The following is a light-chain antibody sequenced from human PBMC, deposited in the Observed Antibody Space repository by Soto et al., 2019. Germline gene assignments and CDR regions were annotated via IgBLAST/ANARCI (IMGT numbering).Light chain of an antibody. CDR3: QQYNNWIWT. V-gene: IGKV3-15*01. CDR1: RSVNSN. Sequence: EIVMTQSPATLSVSPGERATLSCRASRSVNSNLVWYQQKPGQAPRLLIYGASTRATGIPGRFSGSGYGTEFTLTISSLQSEDFAVYYCQQYNNWIWTFGQGTKVEIK. CDR2: GAS. J-gene: IGKJ1*01.